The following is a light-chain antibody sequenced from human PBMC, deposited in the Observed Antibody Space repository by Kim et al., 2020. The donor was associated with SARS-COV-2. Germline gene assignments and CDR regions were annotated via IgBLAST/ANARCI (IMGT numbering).Light chain of an antibody. CDR3: QQYGRT. CDR1: QSVTGTY. CDR2: SAS. J-gene: IGKJ1*01. Sequence: VLTQSPDTLSLSPGERATLSCRASQSVTGTYLVWYQQKPGRAPRLLMYSASIRATGVPDRFSGSGSGTDFTLTISRLEPEDFAVYYCQQYGRTFGQGTKVDIK. V-gene: IGKV3-20*01.